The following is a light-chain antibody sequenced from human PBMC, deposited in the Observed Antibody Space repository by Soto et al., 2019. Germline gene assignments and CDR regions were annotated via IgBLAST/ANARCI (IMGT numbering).Light chain of an antibody. CDR2: DAV. V-gene: IGKV3-11*01. CDR1: QRISSY. J-gene: IGKJ4*01. CDR3: QQRSNWLT. Sequence: EIVLTQSPGTLSLSPGERATLSCRASQRISSYLAWYQQKPGQAPRLLIYDAVIRATGIPARFSGSGSGTDFPLTISSLEPEDFAIYYCQQRSNWLTFGGGTKVDIK.